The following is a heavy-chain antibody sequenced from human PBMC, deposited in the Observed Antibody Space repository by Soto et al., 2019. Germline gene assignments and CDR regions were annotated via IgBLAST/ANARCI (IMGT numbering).Heavy chain of an antibody. D-gene: IGHD5-12*01. J-gene: IGHJ6*02. CDR1: GGSISSGDYY. V-gene: IGHV4-30-4*01. CDR2: IYYSGST. Sequence: QVQLQESGPGLVKPSQTLSLTCTVSGGSISSGDYYWSWIRQPPGTCLESIGYIYYSGSTYYNPSLKSRVTITVDTSRSRFSLKLSSVTAADTAVYYCARAWLQLYYYGMDVWGQGTTVTVSS. CDR3: ARAWLQLYYYGMDV.